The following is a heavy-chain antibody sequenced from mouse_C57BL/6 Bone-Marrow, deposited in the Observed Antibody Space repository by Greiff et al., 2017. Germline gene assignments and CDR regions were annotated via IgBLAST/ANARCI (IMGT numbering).Heavy chain of an antibody. CDR1: GYAFSSYW. Sequence: QVQLKESGAELVTPGASVTISCNASGYAFSSYWMNWVKQRPGKGLEWIGQIFPGDGDTNYNGKFKGKATLTADKSSSTAYMQLSSLTSEDSAVYFCARGVYGGQGTLVTVSA. J-gene: IGHJ3*01. CDR3: ARGVY. V-gene: IGHV1-80*01. CDR2: IFPGDGDT.